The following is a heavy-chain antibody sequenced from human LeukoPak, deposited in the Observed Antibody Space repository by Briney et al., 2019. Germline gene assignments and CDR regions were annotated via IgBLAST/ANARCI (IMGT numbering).Heavy chain of an antibody. J-gene: IGHJ4*02. D-gene: IGHD4-17*01. CDR2: IYYSGST. CDR1: GGSISRYY. Sequence: SETLSPTCTVSGGSISRYYWSWIRQPPGKGLEWIGYIYYSGSTNYNPSLKSRVAISVDTSKNQFSLKLSSVTAADTAVYYCARRSVYGDYYYFDYWGQGTLVTVSS. V-gene: IGHV4-59*08. CDR3: ARRSVYGDYYYFDY.